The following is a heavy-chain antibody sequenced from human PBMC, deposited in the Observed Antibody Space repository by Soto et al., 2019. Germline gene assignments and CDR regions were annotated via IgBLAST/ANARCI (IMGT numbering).Heavy chain of an antibody. CDR1: GFTFSSYW. Sequence: GGSLRLSCAASGFTFSSYWMSWVRQAPGKGLEWVANIKQDGSEKYYVDSVKGRFTISRDNAKSSLYLQMNSLRAEDTAVYYCARDPYVSPPYLDYWRQGALVTVSS. D-gene: IGHD3-16*01. V-gene: IGHV3-7*01. CDR2: IKQDGSEK. J-gene: IGHJ4*02. CDR3: ARDPYVSPPYLDY.